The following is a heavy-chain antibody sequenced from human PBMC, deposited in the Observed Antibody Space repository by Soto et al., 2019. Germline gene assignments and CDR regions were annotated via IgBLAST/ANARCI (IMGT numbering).Heavy chain of an antibody. V-gene: IGHV2-5*01. D-gene: IGHD3-16*01. J-gene: IGHJ4*02. Sequence: SGPTLVNPTQTLTLTCALSGFSVSARGVGVGWIRQPPGKALEWLAIIYWNDDKLYRPSLQSRLTITKDTSKNQVVLTMTNMDPGDTSTYYCAHSPWGAAPDYWGQGTPVTVSS. CDR3: AHSPWGAAPDY. CDR1: GFSVSARGVG. CDR2: IYWNDDK.